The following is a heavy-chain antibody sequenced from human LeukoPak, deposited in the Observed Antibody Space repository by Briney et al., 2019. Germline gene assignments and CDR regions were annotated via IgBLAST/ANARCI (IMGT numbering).Heavy chain of an antibody. CDR3: PRVSRVRGVIFAFDH. V-gene: IGHV3-49*04. CDR1: GFTFGDYA. Sequence: GGSLRLSCTASGFTFGDYAMSWVRQAPGKGLEWVGFIRSKAYGGTTEYAASVKGRFTISRDDSKSIAYLQMNSLKTEDTAVYYCPRVSRVRGVIFAFDHWGQGTLVHVSS. J-gene: IGHJ4*02. D-gene: IGHD3-10*01. CDR2: IRSKAYGGTT.